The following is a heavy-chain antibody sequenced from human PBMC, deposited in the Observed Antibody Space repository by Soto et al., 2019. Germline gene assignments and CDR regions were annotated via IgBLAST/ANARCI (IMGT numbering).Heavy chain of an antibody. CDR1: GFTFSSYG. J-gene: IGHJ5*02. CDR3: AKVREDWNDYFLFDA. Sequence: QVQLVESGGGVVQPGRSLRLSCVASGFTFSSYGMHWVRQAPGKGLEWVAVISYDATNKYYADVVKGRFTISRDNSKNILYLHMCRLGAEDTAVYYCAKVREDWNDYFLFDAWGQGMLVTVSS. D-gene: IGHD1-1*01. CDR2: ISYDATNK. V-gene: IGHV3-30*18.